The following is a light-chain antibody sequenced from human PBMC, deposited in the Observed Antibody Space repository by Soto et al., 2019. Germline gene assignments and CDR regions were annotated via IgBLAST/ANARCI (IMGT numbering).Light chain of an antibody. CDR2: EVN. CDR1: SSDVGGYNH. V-gene: IGLV2-14*01. J-gene: IGLJ3*02. CDR3: SSYTSSDTGV. Sequence: QSVLTQPASVSGSPGQSITISCTGTSSDVGGYNHVSWYQQYPGKAPKVKIYEVNNRPSGVSDRFSGSKSGNTASLTISGLQPEDEADYYCSSYTSSDTGVFGGGTKLTVL.